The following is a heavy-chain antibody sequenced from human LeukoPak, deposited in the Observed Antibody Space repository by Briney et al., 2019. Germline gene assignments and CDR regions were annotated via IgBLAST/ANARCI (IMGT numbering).Heavy chain of an antibody. V-gene: IGHV3-30*02. J-gene: IGHJ3*02. CDR3: AKDWEMATTYHLDAFDI. Sequence: PGGSLRLSCAASGFTFSSYGMHWVRQAPGKGLEWVAFIRYDGSNKYYADSVKGRFTISRDNSKNTLYLQMNSLRAEDTAVYYCAKDWEMATTYHLDAFDIWGQGTMVTVSS. CDR2: IRYDGSNK. CDR1: GFTFSSYG. D-gene: IGHD5-24*01.